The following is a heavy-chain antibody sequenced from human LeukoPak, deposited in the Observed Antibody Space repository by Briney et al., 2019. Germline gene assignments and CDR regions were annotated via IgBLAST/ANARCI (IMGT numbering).Heavy chain of an antibody. CDR1: GFTFEDSA. V-gene: IGHV3-23*01. J-gene: IGHJ4*02. D-gene: IGHD6-19*01. CDR2: ITASGDST. CDR3: AKDGIAASGWYADY. Sequence: GGSLRLSRAASGFTFEDSAMHWVRQAPGKGLEWVSGITASGDSTYYGDSVKGRFTMSRDNSKNTLYLQMNSLRAEDTAVYYCAKDGIAASGWYADYWGQGTLVTVSS.